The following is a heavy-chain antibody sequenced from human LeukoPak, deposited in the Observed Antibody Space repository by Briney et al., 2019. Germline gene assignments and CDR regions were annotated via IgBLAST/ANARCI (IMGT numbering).Heavy chain of an antibody. Sequence: PGGSLRLSCAASGFTFSSYGMHWVRQAPGKGLEWVAVIWYDGSNKYYADSVKGRFTISRDNSKNTLYLQMNSLRAEDTAVYYCAKLPSTQTDDYWGQGTLVTVSS. D-gene: IGHD2-21*02. CDR1: GFTFSSYG. J-gene: IGHJ4*02. V-gene: IGHV3-33*06. CDR3: AKLPSTQTDDY. CDR2: IWYDGSNK.